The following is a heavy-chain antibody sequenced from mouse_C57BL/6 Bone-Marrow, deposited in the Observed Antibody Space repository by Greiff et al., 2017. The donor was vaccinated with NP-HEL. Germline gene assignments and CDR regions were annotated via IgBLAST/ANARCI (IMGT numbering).Heavy chain of an antibody. CDR1: GYTFTSYW. CDR2: INPSSGYT. J-gene: IGHJ4*01. V-gene: IGHV1-7*01. CDR3: ARWLLPLYYYAMDY. Sequence: VQLQQSGAELAKPGASVKLSCKASGYTFTSYWMHWVKQRPGQGLEWIGYINPSSGYTKYNQKFKDKATLTADQSSSTAYMQLSSLTYEDSAVYYCARWLLPLYYYAMDYWGQGTSVTVSS. D-gene: IGHD2-3*01.